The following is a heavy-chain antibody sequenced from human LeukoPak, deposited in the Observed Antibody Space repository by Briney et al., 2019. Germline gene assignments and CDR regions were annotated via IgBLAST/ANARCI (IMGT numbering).Heavy chain of an antibody. Sequence: SETLSLTCAVYGGSFSGYYCSWIRQPPGKGLEWIGEINHSGSTNYNPSLKSRVTISVDTSKNQFSLKLSSVTAADTAVYYCARNTRYGSGSHHYYFDYWGQGTLVTVSS. J-gene: IGHJ4*02. V-gene: IGHV4-34*01. CDR2: INHSGST. CDR1: GGSFSGYY. CDR3: ARNTRYGSGSHHYYFDY. D-gene: IGHD3-10*01.